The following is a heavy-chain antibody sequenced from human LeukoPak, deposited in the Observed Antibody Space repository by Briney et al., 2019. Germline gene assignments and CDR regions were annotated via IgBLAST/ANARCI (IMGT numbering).Heavy chain of an antibody. CDR1: GYSFTSYW. CDR3: ARLTMVRGVTNYYYMDV. D-gene: IGHD3-10*01. V-gene: IGHV5-51*01. J-gene: IGHJ6*03. Sequence: GASLQISCKGSGYSFTSYWIGWVRQMPGKGLEWMGIIYPGDSDTRYSPSFQGQVTISADKSISTAYLQWSSLKASDTAMYYCARLTMVRGVTNYYYMDVWGKGTTVTISS. CDR2: IYPGDSDT.